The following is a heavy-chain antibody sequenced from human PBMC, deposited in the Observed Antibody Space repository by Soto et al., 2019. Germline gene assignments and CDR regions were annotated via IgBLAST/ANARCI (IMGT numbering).Heavy chain of an antibody. CDR1: GGSFSGYY. J-gene: IGHJ6*03. CDR3: ARGLKVYGDYVDYYYYMDV. Sequence: SETLSLTCAVYGGSFSGYYWSWIRQPPGKGLEWIGEINHSGSTNYNPSLKSRVTISVDTSKNQFSLKLSSVTAADTAVYYCARGLKVYGDYVDYYYYMDVWGKGTTVTVSS. CDR2: INHSGST. V-gene: IGHV4-34*01. D-gene: IGHD4-17*01.